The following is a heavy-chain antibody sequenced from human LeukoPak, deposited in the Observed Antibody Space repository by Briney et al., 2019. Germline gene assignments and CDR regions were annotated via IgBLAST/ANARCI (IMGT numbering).Heavy chain of an antibody. V-gene: IGHV3-48*01. CDR2: ISSSSSTI. J-gene: IGHJ4*02. CDR3: ARDLWLDY. CDR1: GFTFSSYI. D-gene: IGHD2/OR15-2a*01. Sequence: GGSLRLSGAASGFTFSSYIMNGVRQAPGRGLEWVSYISSSSSTIYYTDSVKGRFAISRDNAKNSLYLQMNSLRAEDTAVYYCARDLWLDYWGQGTLVTVSS.